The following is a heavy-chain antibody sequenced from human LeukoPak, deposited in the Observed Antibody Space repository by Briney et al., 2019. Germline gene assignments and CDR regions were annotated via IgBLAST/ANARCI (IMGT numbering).Heavy chain of an antibody. Sequence: SETLSLTCTVSGGSISRGGSYWSWIRQHPGKGLKWIGYIYSSRRTYYNPSLKSRIDMAVDTSRNQFSLNLRSVSAADTAVYYCARDTSGHYVYEEWGQGALVTVSS. CDR2: IYSSRRT. J-gene: IGHJ4*02. V-gene: IGHV4-31*02. CDR1: GGSISRGGSY. D-gene: IGHD3-22*01. CDR3: ARDTSGHYVYEE.